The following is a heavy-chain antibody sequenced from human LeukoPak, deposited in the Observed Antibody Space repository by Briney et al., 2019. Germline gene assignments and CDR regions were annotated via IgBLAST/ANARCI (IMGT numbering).Heavy chain of an antibody. CDR3: ARSPHILTGENFDF. D-gene: IGHD3-9*01. CDR1: GYTFTDDY. Sequence: ASVKVSCKASGYTFTDDYIHWVRQAPGQGLEWMGWINVNNGGTNYAQKFYARVTMTRDTSISIAYMELSRLRSDDTAVFYCARSPHILTGENFDFWGQGTLVTVSS. CDR2: INVNNGGT. V-gene: IGHV1-2*02. J-gene: IGHJ4*02.